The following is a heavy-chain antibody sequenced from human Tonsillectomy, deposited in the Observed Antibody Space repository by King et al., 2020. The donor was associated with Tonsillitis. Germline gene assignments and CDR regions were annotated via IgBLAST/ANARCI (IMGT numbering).Heavy chain of an antibody. V-gene: IGHV1-69*09. Sequence: QLVQSGAEVKKPGSSVKVSCKASGGTFSSYAISWVRQAPGQGLEWMGRIIPILGIANYAQKFQGRVTITADKSTSTAYMELSSLRSEDTAVYYCARGYSSSWYQTPPNNDYWGQGTLVTVSS. CDR1: GGTFSSYA. CDR3: ARGYSSSWYQTPPNNDY. D-gene: IGHD6-13*01. CDR2: IIPILGIA. J-gene: IGHJ4*02.